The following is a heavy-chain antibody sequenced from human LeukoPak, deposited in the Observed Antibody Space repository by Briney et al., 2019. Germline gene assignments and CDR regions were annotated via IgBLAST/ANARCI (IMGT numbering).Heavy chain of an antibody. CDR1: GYSISYGYY. J-gene: IGHJ6*03. CDR2: IYHNGST. V-gene: IGHV4-38-2*02. CDR3: ARAPVSTAYLHYYSMDV. Sequence: PSETLSLTCTVSGYSISYGYYWGWIRQPPGRGLEWIGSIYHNGSTYYNTSLKSRVTISIDTSKNQFSLKLTSVTAADTAVYYCARAPVSTAYLHYYSMDVWGKGTMVTVSS. D-gene: IGHD3-16*01.